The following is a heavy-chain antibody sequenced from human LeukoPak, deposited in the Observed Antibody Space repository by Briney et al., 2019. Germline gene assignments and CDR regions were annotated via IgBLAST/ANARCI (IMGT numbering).Heavy chain of an antibody. CDR2: ISGNGDIT. J-gene: IGHJ4*02. Sequence: PWGSLRLSCATSGFTFSSYSMSLVLQAPGNVLEWVSAISGNGDITYYRDSVKGRFTICRDKSTNTLYLQMTSLSAEDTAVYYCAKVPGRDMITYGGLDYWGQGTLVTVSS. CDR3: AKVPGRDMITYGGLDY. D-gene: IGHD3-16*01. CDR1: GFTFSSYS. V-gene: IGHV3-23*01.